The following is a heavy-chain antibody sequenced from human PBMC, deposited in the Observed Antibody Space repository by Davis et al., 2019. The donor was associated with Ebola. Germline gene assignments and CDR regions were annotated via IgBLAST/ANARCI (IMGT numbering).Heavy chain of an antibody. J-gene: IGHJ4*02. D-gene: IGHD2-15*01. CDR2: ISYDGSNK. CDR3: ARTGGSPGYDY. V-gene: IGHV3-30-3*01. CDR1: GFTFSSYA. Sequence: GESLKISCAASGFTFSSYAMHWVRQAPGKGLEWVAVISYDGSNKYYADSVKGRFTISRDNSKNTLYLQMNSLRAEDTAVYYCARTGGSPGYDYWGQGTLVTVSS.